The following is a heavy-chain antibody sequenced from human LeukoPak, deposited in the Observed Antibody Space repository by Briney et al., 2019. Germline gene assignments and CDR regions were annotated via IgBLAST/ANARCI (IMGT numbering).Heavy chain of an antibody. V-gene: IGHV3-30-3*01. D-gene: IGHD6-13*01. CDR2: ISHSGSEK. Sequence: GGSLRLSCAASGFTFSTFSMYWVRQAPGKGLEWVALISHSGSEKYYADSVEGRFTISRDNSRNTLYLQITSLSAEDTAVYYCARGIATGIDFFDPWGQGTLVTVSS. J-gene: IGHJ5*02. CDR1: GFTFSTFS. CDR3: ARGIATGIDFFDP.